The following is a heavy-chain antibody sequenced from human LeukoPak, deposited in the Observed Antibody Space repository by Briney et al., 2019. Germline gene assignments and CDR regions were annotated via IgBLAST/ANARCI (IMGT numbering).Heavy chain of an antibody. Sequence: RASVKVSCKASGSTFPSHAITWLRQAPGLGPEWMGWISTSNGDKNYVQNLQGRITLTIDTSTTTAYMELRSLRSDDTAIYYCATRGSTAARLDYWGQGTLVTVSS. J-gene: IGHJ4*02. CDR2: ISTSNGDK. CDR3: ATRGSTAARLDY. V-gene: IGHV1-18*04. CDR1: GSTFPSHA. D-gene: IGHD2-2*01.